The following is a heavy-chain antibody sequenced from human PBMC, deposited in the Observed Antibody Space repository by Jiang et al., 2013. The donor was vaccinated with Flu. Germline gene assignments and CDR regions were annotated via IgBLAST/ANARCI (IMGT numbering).Heavy chain of an antibody. CDR3: AKGYSPYSYDSRTVRTPLDY. V-gene: IGHV3-23*01. J-gene: IGHJ4*02. D-gene: IGHD2-21*01. CDR1: GYTFSTYA. Sequence: RLSCVGSGYTFSTYAMSWVRQAPGRGWSGSRLLVLLALTHTSSDSVKGRFTVSRDNSKNTLHLQMNSLRVDDTAVYYCAKGYSPYSYDSRTVRTPLDYWGQGALVAVSS. CDR2: LVLLALT.